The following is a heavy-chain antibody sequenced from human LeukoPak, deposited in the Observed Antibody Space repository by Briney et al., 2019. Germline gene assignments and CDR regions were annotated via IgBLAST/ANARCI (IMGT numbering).Heavy chain of an antibody. V-gene: IGHV3-53*01. CDR2: IYSGGST. J-gene: IGHJ4*02. Sequence: PGGSLRLSCAASGLTVSRNYMSWVRQAPGKGLESVSVIYSGGSTYYADSVRGRFTISRDKSKNTLYLQMNSLRVEDTAVYYCARVGGHWGQGTLVTVSS. CDR1: GLTVSRNY. CDR3: ARVGGH. D-gene: IGHD3-10*01.